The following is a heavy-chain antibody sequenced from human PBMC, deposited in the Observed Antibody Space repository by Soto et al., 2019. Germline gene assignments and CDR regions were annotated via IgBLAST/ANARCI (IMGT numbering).Heavy chain of an antibody. D-gene: IGHD6-19*01. CDR1: GFICSSYN. J-gene: IGHJ4*02. CDR2: ISSSSSYI. V-gene: IGHV3-21*01. CDR3: AREGTYSSGFDY. Sequence: GGSLRLSCAASGFICSSYNMIWVRLAPGKGLEWVSSISSSSSYIYYADSVKGRFTISRDNAKNSVYLQMNSLRAEDTAVYYCAREGTYSSGFDYWGQGTLVTVSS.